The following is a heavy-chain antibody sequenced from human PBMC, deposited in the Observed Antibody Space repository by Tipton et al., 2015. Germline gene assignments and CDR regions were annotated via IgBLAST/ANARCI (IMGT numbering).Heavy chain of an antibody. CDR1: GFTFSTSW. V-gene: IGHV3-74*01. Sequence: SLRLSCAASGFTFSTSWMHWVRQTPGKGLLWVSRVHPDGSTTNYADSVEGRFTISRDNAKNTLYLQMNSLRAEDTGVYYCSRDGNYCLNNWGQGTLVTVSS. D-gene: IGHD1-7*01. J-gene: IGHJ4*02. CDR2: VHPDGSTT. CDR3: SRDGNYCLNN.